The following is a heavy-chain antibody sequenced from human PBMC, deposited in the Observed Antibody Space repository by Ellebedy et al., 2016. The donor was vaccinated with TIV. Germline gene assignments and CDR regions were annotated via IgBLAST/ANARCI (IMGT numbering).Heavy chain of an antibody. V-gene: IGHV3-74*01. J-gene: IGHJ6*02. CDR1: GITFSGLTFSSFW. D-gene: IGHD6-25*01. CDR2: INADGSST. Sequence: PGGSLRLSCAASGITFSGLTFSSFWMQWVRQPPGQGLVWVSRINADGSSTDYADSVKGRLTISRDNAKNTLYLEMNSLRAEDTAVYYCARGRERLGYYGMDVWGQGTTVTVSS. CDR3: ARGRERLGYYGMDV.